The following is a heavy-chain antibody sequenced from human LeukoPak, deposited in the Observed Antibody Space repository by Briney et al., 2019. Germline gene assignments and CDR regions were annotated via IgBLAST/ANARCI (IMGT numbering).Heavy chain of an antibody. D-gene: IGHD3-22*01. V-gene: IGHV4-61*01. Sequence: PSETLSLTCTVSGGSVSSGSYYWSWIRQPPGKGLEWFGYIYYSGSTNYNPSLKSRVTISVDTSENQFSLKLSSVTAADTAVYYCARDRAVAYYDSSGYLGMDVWGQGTTVTVSS. CDR1: GGSVSSGSYY. CDR2: IYYSGST. J-gene: IGHJ6*02. CDR3: ARDRAVAYYDSSGYLGMDV.